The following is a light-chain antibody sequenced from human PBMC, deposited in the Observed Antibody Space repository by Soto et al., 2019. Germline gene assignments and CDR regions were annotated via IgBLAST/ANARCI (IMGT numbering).Light chain of an antibody. CDR3: QQYGSSPLT. CDR2: GAS. Sequence: EIVLTQSPGTLSLSPGERATLSCRASQSVSSSYLAWYQQKPGQAPRLLIYGASSRATGIPDRFSGSGSGRDLAITISRLETEDFAVYYCQQYGSSPLTFGGGTKVEIK. V-gene: IGKV3-20*01. J-gene: IGKJ4*01. CDR1: QSVSSSY.